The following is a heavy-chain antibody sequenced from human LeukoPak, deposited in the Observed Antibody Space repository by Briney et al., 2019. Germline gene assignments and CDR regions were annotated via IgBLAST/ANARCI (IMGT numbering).Heavy chain of an antibody. V-gene: IGHV4-59*12. CDR1: GGSISNYY. CDR2: IYYSGST. D-gene: IGHD3-3*01. CDR3: ARVRRARITIFGVVKGVFDY. J-gene: IGHJ4*02. Sequence: SETLSLTCTISGGSISNYYWSWIRQPPGKGLEWIGYIYYSGSTSYNPSLKSRVTISVDTSKNQFSLKLSSVTAADTAVYYCARVRRARITIFGVVKGVFDYWSQGTLVTVSS.